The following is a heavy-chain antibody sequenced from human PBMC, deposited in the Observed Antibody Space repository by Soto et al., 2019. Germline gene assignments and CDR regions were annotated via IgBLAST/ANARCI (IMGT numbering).Heavy chain of an antibody. D-gene: IGHD2-2*01. CDR2: ISGSGGST. CDR3: AKDSHGPIVVVPADYFDY. CDR1: GFTFSSYA. J-gene: IGHJ4*02. Sequence: PGGSLRLSCAASGFTFSSYAMGWVRQAPGKGLEWVSAISGSGGSTYYADSVKGRSTISRDNSKNTLYLQMNSLRAEDTAVYYCAKDSHGPIVVVPADYFDYWGQGTLVTVSS. V-gene: IGHV3-23*01.